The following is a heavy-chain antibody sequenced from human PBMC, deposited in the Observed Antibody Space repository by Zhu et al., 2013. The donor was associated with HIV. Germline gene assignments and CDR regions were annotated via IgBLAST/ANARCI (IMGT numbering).Heavy chain of an antibody. V-gene: IGHV1-46*01. CDR2: INPSSGST. CDR1: GYSFTNNY. D-gene: IGHD6-13*01. Sequence: QVQLVQSGAEVKKPGASVKVSCQTFGYSFTNNYMHWVRQAPGQGLEWMGIINPSSGSTTYAQEFQGRVTMTTDTSTSTLYMELSSLRSEDTAVYYCARYEIVPAGNWFDPGAREPWSPSPQ. CDR3: ARYEIVPAGNWFDP. J-gene: IGHJ5*02.